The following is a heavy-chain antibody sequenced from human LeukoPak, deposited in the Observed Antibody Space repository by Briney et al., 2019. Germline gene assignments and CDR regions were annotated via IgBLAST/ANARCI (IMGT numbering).Heavy chain of an antibody. CDR1: GFTFNSYW. V-gene: IGHV3-7*04. CDR2: IKQDGSEK. D-gene: IGHD6-19*01. Sequence: GGPLRLSCAASGFTFNSYWMSWVRQAPGKGVEWVANIKQDGSEKYYVDSVKGRFTISRDNAKNLLYLQMNSPRAEDTAVYYCARDRAAVAGTIFDYWGQGTPVTVSS. CDR3: ARDRAAVAGTIFDY. J-gene: IGHJ4*02.